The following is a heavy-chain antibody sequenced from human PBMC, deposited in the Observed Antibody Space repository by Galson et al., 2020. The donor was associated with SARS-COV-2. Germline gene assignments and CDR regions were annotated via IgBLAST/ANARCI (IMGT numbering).Heavy chain of an antibody. V-gene: IGHV4-31*03. CDR1: GGSISSGGYY. D-gene: IGHD3-3*01. J-gene: IGHJ4*02. CDR2: IYYSGST. Sequence: SETLSLTCTVSGGSISSGGYYWSWIRQHPGKGLEWRGYIYYSGSTYYNPSLKSRVTISVDTSKNQFSLKLSSVTAADTAVYYCARANTIFGVVITAFDYWGQGTLVTVSS. CDR3: ARANTIFGVVITAFDY.